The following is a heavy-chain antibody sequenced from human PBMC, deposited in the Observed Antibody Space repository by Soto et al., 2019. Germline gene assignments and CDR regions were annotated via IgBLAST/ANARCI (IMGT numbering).Heavy chain of an antibody. CDR2: IYYSGST. Sequence: SETLSLTCTVSGGSIISGGYYFSCIRQHPGKGLEWIGYIYYSGSTYYNPSLKSRVTISVDTSKNQFSLKLSSVTAADTAVYYCAREGRDGYNLIDYWGQGTLVTVSS. CDR3: AREGRDGYNLIDY. D-gene: IGHD5-12*01. V-gene: IGHV4-31*03. CDR1: GGSIISGGYY. J-gene: IGHJ4*02.